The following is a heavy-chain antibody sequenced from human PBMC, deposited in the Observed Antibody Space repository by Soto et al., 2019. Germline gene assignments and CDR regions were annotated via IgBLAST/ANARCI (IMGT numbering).Heavy chain of an antibody. D-gene: IGHD4-4*01. J-gene: IGHJ4*02. CDR2: VSSGGDNT. CDR3: ANVQLPHSNYGGGYLLDF. CDR1: GFTFNNFA. V-gene: IGHV3-23*01. Sequence: EVHLLQSGGGLGQPGGSLTLYCAASGFTFNNFAMTWVRQAPGKGLEWVSSVSSGGDNTWYADSVKGRFTISRDNPKNTLYLHMNILSAADTAVYYCANVQLPHSNYGGGYLLDFWGQGTLVTVSS.